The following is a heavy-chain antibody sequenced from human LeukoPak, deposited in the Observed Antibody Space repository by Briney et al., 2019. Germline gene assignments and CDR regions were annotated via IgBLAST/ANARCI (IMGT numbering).Heavy chain of an antibody. Sequence: SETLSLTCTVSGGSISSGSYYWSWIRQPAGKGLEWIGRIYTSGSTNYNPSLKSRVTMSVDTSKNQFSLKLSSVTTADTAVYYCARDYLGSPYYYYMDVWGKGTTVTISS. CDR1: GGSISSGSYY. J-gene: IGHJ6*03. V-gene: IGHV4-61*02. CDR3: ARDYLGSPYYYYMDV. D-gene: IGHD2-2*03. CDR2: IYTSGST.